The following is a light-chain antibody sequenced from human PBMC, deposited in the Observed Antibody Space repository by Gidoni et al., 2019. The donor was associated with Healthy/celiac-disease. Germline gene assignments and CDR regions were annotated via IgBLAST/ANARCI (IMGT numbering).Light chain of an antibody. CDR2: YVS. V-gene: IGLV2-11*01. Sequence: QSALTQPRPVSGSPGQSVTISCTGTSSDVGGYNYVSWYQQHPAKAPKLMIYYVSKRPSGVPDRFPGSKSGNTASLTISALQAEDEADYYCCSYAGSYTHVVFGGGTKLTVL. J-gene: IGLJ2*01. CDR1: SSDVGGYNY. CDR3: CSYAGSYTHVV.